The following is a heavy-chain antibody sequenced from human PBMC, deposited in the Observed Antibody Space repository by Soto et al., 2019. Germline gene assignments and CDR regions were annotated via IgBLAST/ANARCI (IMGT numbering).Heavy chain of an antibody. CDR2: SGTSGATT. D-gene: IGHD4-17*01. CDR1: GFTFSNHG. V-gene: IGHV3-23*01. J-gene: IGHJ4*02. Sequence: EVQLLESGGGLVQPGGSLRLSCAASGFTFSNHGMSWVRQAPGKGLEWVSSSGTSGATTYYADSVKGRVTISRDNSKNTLSRQMNSRRAEDAAVYYCAKLRSNYGSDFWGQGTLVAVAS. CDR3: AKLRSNYGSDF.